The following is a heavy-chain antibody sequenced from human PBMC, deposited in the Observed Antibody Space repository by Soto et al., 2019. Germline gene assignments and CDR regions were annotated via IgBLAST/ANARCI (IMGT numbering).Heavy chain of an antibody. J-gene: IGHJ4*01. D-gene: IGHD5-12*01. CDR3: TSEDVATGTV. CDR1: GGTFSSYT. V-gene: IGHV1-69*02. Sequence: SVKVSCKASGGTFSSYTISWVQQAPGQGLEWMGRIIPVLGITDYAQKFQNRVTLTTDKSTSTVYMELRSLTFEDTAIYYCTSEDVATGTVWGPASLVTVSS. CDR2: IIPVLGIT.